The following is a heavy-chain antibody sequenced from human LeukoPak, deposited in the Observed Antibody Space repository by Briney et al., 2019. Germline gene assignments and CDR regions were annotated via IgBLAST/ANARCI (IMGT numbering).Heavy chain of an antibody. CDR2: ISSSSSYI. J-gene: IGHJ3*02. V-gene: IGHV3-21*01. D-gene: IGHD6-13*01. CDR1: GFTVSGNY. CDR3: ASALFSSSYDI. Sequence: PGGSLRLSCAASGFTVSGNYMSWVRQAPGKGLEWVSSISSSSSYIYYADSVKGRFTISRDNAKNSLYLQMNSLRAEDTAVYFCASALFSSSYDIWGQGTMVTVSS.